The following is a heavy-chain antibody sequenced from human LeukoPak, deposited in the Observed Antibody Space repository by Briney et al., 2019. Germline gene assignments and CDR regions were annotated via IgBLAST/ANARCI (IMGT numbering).Heavy chain of an antibody. J-gene: IGHJ4*02. D-gene: IGHD5/OR15-5a*01. Sequence: ASVNVSCKASGYTFTSYGFSWVRQSPGQGHEWMSRISAYNGNTKYAQKLQGRVTMTRDTSINTAYIELTSLRSDDTAIYYCATLFSAVSAIPRDDSWGQGTLVTVSS. CDR1: GYTFTSYG. CDR2: ISAYNGNT. CDR3: ATLFSAVSAIPRDDS. V-gene: IGHV1-18*01.